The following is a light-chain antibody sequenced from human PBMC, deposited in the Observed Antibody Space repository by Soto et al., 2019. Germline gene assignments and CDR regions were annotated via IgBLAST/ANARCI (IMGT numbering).Light chain of an antibody. CDR3: QSYDSSLSGYV. J-gene: IGLJ1*01. CDR2: GXX. Sequence: QSVLTQPPSVSGAPGQRVTISCTGSSSNIGAGYDVHWYQQLPGTAPKLXIYGXXNRPSGXXXXXXXXXXXXXXXXXXXXLXAEDEADYYCQSYDSSLSGYVFGTGTKLTVL. CDR1: SSNIGAGYD. V-gene: IGLV1-40*01.